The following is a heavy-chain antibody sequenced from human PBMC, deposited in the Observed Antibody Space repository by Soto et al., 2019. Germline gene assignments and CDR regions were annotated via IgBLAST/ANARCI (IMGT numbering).Heavy chain of an antibody. CDR3: AREEIAIMIPFGGSMDV. V-gene: IGHV1-18*01. CDR1: GYTFTSYG. CDR2: ISAYNGNT. D-gene: IGHD3-16*01. J-gene: IGHJ6*02. Sequence: QVQLVQSGAEVKKPGASVKVSCKASGYTFTSYGISWVRQAPGQGLEWMGWISAYNGNTNYAQKLHGRVTMTTDTSTITAYMELRSLRSDDTAVYYCAREEIAIMIPFGGSMDVWRQGTTVTVSS.